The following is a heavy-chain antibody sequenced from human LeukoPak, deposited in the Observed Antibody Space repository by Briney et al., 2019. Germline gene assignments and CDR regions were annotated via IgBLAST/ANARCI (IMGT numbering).Heavy chain of an antibody. V-gene: IGHV3-23*01. J-gene: IGHJ4*02. CDR3: AKEFNSSWYYYFDY. CDR1: EFTFSSYA. D-gene: IGHD6-13*01. CDR2: ISGSGGTT. Sequence: PGGSLRLSCAASEFTFSSYAMSWVRQAPGKGLEWVSAISGSGGTTYYTDSVKGRFTISRDNSKNTLYLQMNSLRAEDTAVYYCAKEFNSSWYYYFDYWGQGTLVTVSS.